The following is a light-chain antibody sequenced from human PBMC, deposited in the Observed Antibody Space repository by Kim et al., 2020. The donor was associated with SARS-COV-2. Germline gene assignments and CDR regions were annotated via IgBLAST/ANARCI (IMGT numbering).Light chain of an antibody. CDR1: DGGSSC. J-gene: IGKJ2*03. CDR3: HHYHTWPYS. Sequence: SPSSGATVTLTCRATDGGSSCLAWYQQRPGQATTLLIYGASTRATGIPARFTGSGSGSQCTPTIRGLQSDDFVVYQCHHYHTWPYSFGRGTKLEI. CDR2: GAS. V-gene: IGKV3-15*01.